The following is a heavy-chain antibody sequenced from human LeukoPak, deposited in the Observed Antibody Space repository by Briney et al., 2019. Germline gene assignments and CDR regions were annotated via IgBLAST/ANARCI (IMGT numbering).Heavy chain of an antibody. V-gene: IGHV4-59*12. CDR1: GGSISTYY. CDR2: VYYSGST. D-gene: IGHD3-10*01. J-gene: IGHJ4*02. Sequence: SETLSLTCTVSGGSISTYYWNWIRQPPGKGLEWIGYVYYSGSTNYNPSLKSRVTMSVDTSKNQFSLKLSSVTAADTAVYYCARGAYYYGSGKIFDYWGQGTLVTVSS. CDR3: ARGAYYYGSGKIFDY.